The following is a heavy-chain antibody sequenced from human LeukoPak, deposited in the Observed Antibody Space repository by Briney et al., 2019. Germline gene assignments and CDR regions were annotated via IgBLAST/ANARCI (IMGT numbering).Heavy chain of an antibody. J-gene: IGHJ4*02. D-gene: IGHD3-10*01. CDR3: ATAGGRGLGELLPPDY. CDR1: GYTFTSYY. V-gene: IGHV1-46*01. Sequence: ASVKVSCKASGYTFTSYYMHWVRQAPGQGLEWMGIINPSGGSTSYAQKFQGRVTMTRDTSTSTVYMELSSLRSEDTAVYYCATAGGRGLGELLPPDYWGQGTLVTVSS. CDR2: INPSGGST.